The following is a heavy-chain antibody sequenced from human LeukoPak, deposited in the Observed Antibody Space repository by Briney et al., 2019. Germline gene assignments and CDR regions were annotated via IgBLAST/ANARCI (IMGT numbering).Heavy chain of an antibody. Sequence: ASVKVSCKASGYTFTSYYMHWVRQAPGQGLEWMGIINPSGGSTSYAQKFQGRVTMTRDTSTSTVYMELSSLRSEDTAVYYCARDREDIVVVPAAMRRDYYYYGVDVWGQGTTVTVSS. V-gene: IGHV1-46*01. J-gene: IGHJ6*02. CDR1: GYTFTSYY. D-gene: IGHD2-2*01. CDR3: ARDREDIVVVPAAMRRDYYYYGVDV. CDR2: INPSGGST.